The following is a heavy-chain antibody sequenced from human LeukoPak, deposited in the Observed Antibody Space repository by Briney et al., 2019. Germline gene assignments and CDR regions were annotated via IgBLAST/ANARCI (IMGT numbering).Heavy chain of an antibody. Sequence: PGGSLRLSCAASGFTFNSFGMHWVRQAPGKGLEWVAVISYDGSNKYFADSVNGRFTISRDNSKNTLYLQMNSLRAEDTAVYYCAKDYDSSGWAAFDIWGRGTMVTVSS. V-gene: IGHV3-30*18. J-gene: IGHJ3*02. CDR1: GFTFNSFG. CDR2: ISYDGSNK. CDR3: AKDYDSSGWAAFDI. D-gene: IGHD3-22*01.